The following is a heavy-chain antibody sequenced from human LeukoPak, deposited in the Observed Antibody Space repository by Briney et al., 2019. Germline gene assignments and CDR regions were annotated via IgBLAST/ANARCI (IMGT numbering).Heavy chain of an antibody. D-gene: IGHD6-19*01. Sequence: GAPVTVSCKASGGTFSSYAISWVRQAPGQGLEWMGGIIPIFGTANYAQKFQGRVTITADESTSTAYMELSSLRSEDTAVYYCAREEGVAGNAFDYWGQGTLVTVSS. CDR1: GGTFSSYA. J-gene: IGHJ4*02. CDR2: IIPIFGTA. CDR3: AREEGVAGNAFDY. V-gene: IGHV1-69*13.